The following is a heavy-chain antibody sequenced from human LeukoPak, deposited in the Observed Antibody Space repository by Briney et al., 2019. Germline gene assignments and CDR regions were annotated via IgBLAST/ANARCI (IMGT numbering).Heavy chain of an antibody. V-gene: IGHV4-39*01. Sequence: SETLSLTCAVYGGSFSGYYWGWLRQPPGKGLEWIGSIYYSGSTYYNPSLKSRVTISVDTSKNQFSLKLSSVTAADTAVYCCARHCSGGSCWVRAIDYWGQGTLVTVSS. D-gene: IGHD2-15*01. CDR3: ARHCSGGSCWVRAIDY. CDR2: IYYSGST. J-gene: IGHJ4*02. CDR1: GGSFSGYY.